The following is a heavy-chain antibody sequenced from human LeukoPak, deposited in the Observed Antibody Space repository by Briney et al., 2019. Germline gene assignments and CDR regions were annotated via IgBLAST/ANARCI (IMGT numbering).Heavy chain of an antibody. CDR1: GFTFSSYA. CDR3: ARDRPRYDYGDYDL. Sequence: GGSLRLSCAASGFTFSSYAMSWVRQAPGKGLEWVSLISGSGGSTYYADSVKGRFTISRDNAKNTLYLQMNSLRAEDTAAYYCARDRPRYDYGDYDLWGQGTLVTVSS. V-gene: IGHV3-23*01. J-gene: IGHJ5*02. D-gene: IGHD4-17*01. CDR2: ISGSGGST.